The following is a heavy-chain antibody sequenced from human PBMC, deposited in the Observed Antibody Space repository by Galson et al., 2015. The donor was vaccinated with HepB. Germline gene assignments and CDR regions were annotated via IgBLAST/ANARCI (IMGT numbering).Heavy chain of an antibody. Sequence: SVKVSCKASGCTFTNYYMHWVRQAPGQGLEWMGIINPSGGSTSYAQKFQGRVTMTRDTSTSTVYMELSSLRSEDTAVYYCARDLYYDFWSAYLDKWGQGTLVTVSS. D-gene: IGHD3-3*01. CDR3: ARDLYYDFWSAYLDK. V-gene: IGHV1-46*01. CDR2: INPSGGST. CDR1: GCTFTNYY. J-gene: IGHJ4*02.